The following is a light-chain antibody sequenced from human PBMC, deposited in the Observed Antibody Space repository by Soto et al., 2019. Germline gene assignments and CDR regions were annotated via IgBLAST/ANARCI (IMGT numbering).Light chain of an antibody. V-gene: IGKV3-20*01. Sequence: DIEMTQSPGTLSSSPGDRATLSCRASQSVSSSYLAWYQQTPGQAPRLLIYGASSRDTGIPDRFSGSGSGTDFTLTISRLEPEDFAVYYCQQYGSSPLTFGGGTKVEIK. CDR1: QSVSSSY. CDR3: QQYGSSPLT. J-gene: IGKJ4*01. CDR2: GAS.